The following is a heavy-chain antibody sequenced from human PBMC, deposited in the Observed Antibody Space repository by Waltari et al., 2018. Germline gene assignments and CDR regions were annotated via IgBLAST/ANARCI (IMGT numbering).Heavy chain of an antibody. Sequence: QVTLRESGPALVKPTQTLTLTCTFSGFSLSTSGMCVSWIRQPPGKDLEWLARIDWDDDKYYSTSLKTRLTSSKDTSKNQVVLTMTNMDPVDTATYYCARIKVTTRVESAFDIWGQGTMVTFSS. CDR2: IDWDDDK. CDR3: ARIKVTTRVESAFDI. D-gene: IGHD4-17*01. J-gene: IGHJ3*02. CDR1: GFSLSTSGMC. V-gene: IGHV2-70*15.